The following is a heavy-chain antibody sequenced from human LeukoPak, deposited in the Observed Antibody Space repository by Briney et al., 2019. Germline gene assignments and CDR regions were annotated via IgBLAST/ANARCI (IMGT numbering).Heavy chain of an antibody. Sequence: GGSLRLSCAASGFTFSSYSMNWVRQAPGKGLEWVSVIYSGDNTYYADSVKGRFTISRDNSKNTLYLQMNSLRAEDTAVYYCARHGSITMIRGRLRYYYMDVWGKGTTVTISS. CDR3: ARHGSITMIRGRLRYYYMDV. V-gene: IGHV3-66*04. J-gene: IGHJ6*03. CDR1: GFTFSSYS. CDR2: IYSGDNT. D-gene: IGHD3-10*01.